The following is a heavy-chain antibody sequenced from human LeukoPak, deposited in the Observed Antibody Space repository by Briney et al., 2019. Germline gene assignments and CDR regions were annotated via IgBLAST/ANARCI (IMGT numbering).Heavy chain of an antibody. V-gene: IGHV3-73*01. CDR1: GFTFSGSA. CDR2: IRSKANSYAT. Sequence: GGSLRLSCAASGFTFSGSAMQWVRQASGKGLEWVGRIRSKANSYATAYAASVKGRFTISRDDSKNTAYLQMNSLKTEDTAVYYCTPTSTDMDFWGKGTTVTVSS. J-gene: IGHJ6*03. D-gene: IGHD2-2*01. CDR3: TPTSTDMDF.